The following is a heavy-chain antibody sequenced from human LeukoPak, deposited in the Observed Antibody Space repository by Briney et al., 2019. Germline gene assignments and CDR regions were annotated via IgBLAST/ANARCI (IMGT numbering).Heavy chain of an antibody. Sequence: GASVKVSCKASGYTFTGYYMHWVRQAPGQGLEWMGRINPNSGGTNYAQKFQGRVTMTRDTSISTAYMELSRLRSDDTAVYYCARAAAEAGTNFDYWGQGTLVTVSS. V-gene: IGHV1-2*06. CDR3: ARAAAEAGTNFDY. D-gene: IGHD6-19*01. J-gene: IGHJ4*02. CDR1: GYTFTGYY. CDR2: INPNSGGT.